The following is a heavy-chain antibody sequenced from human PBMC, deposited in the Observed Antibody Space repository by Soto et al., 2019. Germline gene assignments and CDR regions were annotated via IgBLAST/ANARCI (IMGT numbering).Heavy chain of an antibody. D-gene: IGHD3-22*01. CDR1: GFTFSSYW. V-gene: IGHV3-7*03. CDR3: ARQLFSSGYYDPFDY. J-gene: IGHJ4*02. Sequence: EVQLVESGGGLVQPGGSLRLSCAASGFTFSSYWMSWVRQAPGKGLEWVANIKQDGSEKYYVDSVKGRFTIARDNAKNSLYLQMNSLRAEDTAVYYCARQLFSSGYYDPFDYWGQGTLVTVSS. CDR2: IKQDGSEK.